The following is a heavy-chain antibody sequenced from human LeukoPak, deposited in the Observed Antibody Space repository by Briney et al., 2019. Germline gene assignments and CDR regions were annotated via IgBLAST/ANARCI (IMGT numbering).Heavy chain of an antibody. CDR3: ARVYDVLTGGFDH. J-gene: IGHJ4*02. V-gene: IGHV3-21*01. CDR2: ISSSMISI. Sequence: TGGSLRLSCASSGFTFRRYDMNWVRQAPGKGLEWVSFISSSMISIHYADSVQGRFTISRDNARNILYPQMNSLRAEDTAVYYCARVYDVLTGGFDHWGQGALVTVSS. D-gene: IGHD3-9*01. CDR1: GFTFRRYD.